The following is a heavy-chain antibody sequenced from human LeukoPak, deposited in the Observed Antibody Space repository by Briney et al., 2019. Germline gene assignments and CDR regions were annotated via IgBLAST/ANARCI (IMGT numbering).Heavy chain of an antibody. CDR2: IYYSGST. V-gene: IGHV4-59*08. D-gene: IGHD5-12*01. Sequence: SETLSLTCTVSGGSISSYYWSWIRQPPGKGLEWIGYIYYSGSTNYNPPLKSRVTISVDTSKNQFSLKLSSVTAADTAVYYCARLIVATQYYYYGMDVWGQGTTVTVSS. J-gene: IGHJ6*02. CDR1: GGSISSYY. CDR3: ARLIVATQYYYYGMDV.